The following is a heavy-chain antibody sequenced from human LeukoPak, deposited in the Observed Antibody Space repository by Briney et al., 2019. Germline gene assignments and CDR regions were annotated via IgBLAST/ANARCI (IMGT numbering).Heavy chain of an antibody. J-gene: IGHJ2*01. D-gene: IGHD5-18*01. Sequence: SKTLSLTCTVSGGSISSSSYYWGWIRQPPGKGLEWIGSIYYSGSTYYNPSLKSRVTISVDTSKNQFSLKLSSVTAADTAVYYCARDVGGYRYGYRPTELYWYFDLWGRGTLVTVSS. CDR2: IYYSGST. CDR3: ARDVGGYRYGYRPTELYWYFDL. CDR1: GGSISSSSYY. V-gene: IGHV4-39*02.